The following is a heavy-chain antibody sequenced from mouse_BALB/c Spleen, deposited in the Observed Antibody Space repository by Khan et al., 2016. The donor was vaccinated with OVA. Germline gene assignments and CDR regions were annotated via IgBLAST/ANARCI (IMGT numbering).Heavy chain of an antibody. CDR1: GYTFTDFY. CDR3: ARMDTTSLDY. D-gene: IGHD2-3*01. CDR2: IYPGSGTT. V-gene: IGHV1-77*01. J-gene: IGHJ2*01. Sequence: QVQLQQSGTDLARPGASVKVSCKASGYTFTDFYITWVKQRTGQGLEWIGEIYPGSGTTYYNEHFKGKASLTADKSSNTAYMQLSSLTSEDSAVYCCARMDTTSLDYWGQGTTLTVSS.